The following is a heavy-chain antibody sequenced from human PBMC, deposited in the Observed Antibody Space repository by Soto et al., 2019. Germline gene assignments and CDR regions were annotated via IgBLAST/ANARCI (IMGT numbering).Heavy chain of an antibody. D-gene: IGHD6-19*01. CDR2: ISYDGSNK. J-gene: IGHJ4*02. CDR3: ARGSDKPPGIAVAGEIDY. Sequence: GGSLRLSCAASGFTFSSYAMHWVRQAPGKGLEWVAVISYDGSNKYYADSVKGRFTISRDNSKNTLYLQMNSLRAEDTAVYYCARGSDKPPGIAVAGEIDYWGQGTLVTVSS. V-gene: IGHV3-30-3*01. CDR1: GFTFSSYA.